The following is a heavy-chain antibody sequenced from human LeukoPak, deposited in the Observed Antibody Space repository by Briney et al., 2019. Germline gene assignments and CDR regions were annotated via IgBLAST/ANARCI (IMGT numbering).Heavy chain of an antibody. CDR3: ARVPGSSWPY. J-gene: IGHJ4*02. V-gene: IGHV4-59*01. CDR2: IYYSGST. Sequence: SETLSLTCTVSGGSISSYYWSWIRQPPGKGLEWIGYIYYSGSTNYNPSLTSRGTISVDTSKNQFSLKLSSVTAADTAVYYCARVPGSSWPYWGQGTLVTVSS. CDR1: GGSISSYY. D-gene: IGHD6-13*01.